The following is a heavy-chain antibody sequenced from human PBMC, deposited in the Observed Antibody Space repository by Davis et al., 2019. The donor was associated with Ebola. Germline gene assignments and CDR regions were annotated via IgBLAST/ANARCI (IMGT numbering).Heavy chain of an antibody. CDR2: IRAYNGNT. V-gene: IGHV1-18*01. CDR1: GYTFTSYG. D-gene: IGHD3-3*01. J-gene: IGHJ4*02. CDR3: ARAPYYDFWSGYYYFDY. Sequence: ASVKVSCKASGYTFTSYGISWVRQAPGQGLEWMGWIRAYNGNTNYAQKLQGRVTMTTDTSTSTAYMELRSLRSDDTAVYYCARAPYYDFWSGYYYFDYWGQGTLVTVSS.